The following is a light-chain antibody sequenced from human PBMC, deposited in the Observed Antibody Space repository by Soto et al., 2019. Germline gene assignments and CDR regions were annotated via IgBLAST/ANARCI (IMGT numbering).Light chain of an antibody. V-gene: IGLV1-40*01. CDR2: GND. CDR1: SSNIGAGYD. CDR3: HSYDSSLSVHVV. Sequence: QSVLTQPPSVSGAPGQRVTISCTGSSSNIGAGYDVHWYQQLPGTAPKLLIYGNDNRPSGVPDRFSGSKSGTSASLAITGLRAEDEADYYCHSYDSSLSVHVVFGGGTKLTVL. J-gene: IGLJ2*01.